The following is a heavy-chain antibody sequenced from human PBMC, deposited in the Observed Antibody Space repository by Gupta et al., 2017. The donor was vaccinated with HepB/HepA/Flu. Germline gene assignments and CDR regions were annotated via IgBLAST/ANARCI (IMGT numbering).Heavy chain of an antibody. CDR2: VYYDGST. D-gene: IGHD2-8*02. CDR1: GDPIPDGGYY. CDR3: ARVSGGWSGYEFDP. V-gene: IGHV4-31*11. Sequence: QVQLQESGPGLVKPSQTLSLTCDVSGDPIPDGGYYWTWIRQVPGKGLEWIGYVYYDGSTNYNSPLKGRVMISLDTSKNQFSLKLTSLTAADTAIDYCARVSGGWSGYEFDPWGQGTLVTVSP. J-gene: IGHJ5*02.